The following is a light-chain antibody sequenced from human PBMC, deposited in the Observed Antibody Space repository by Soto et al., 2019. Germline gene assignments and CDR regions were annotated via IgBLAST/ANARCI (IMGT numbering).Light chain of an antibody. CDR1: HSVSRTY. J-gene: IGKJ5*01. CDR3: QQFDDSVT. V-gene: IGKV3-20*01. CDR2: GAS. Sequence: EIVLTQSPGTLSLSPGERATLSRRASHSVSRTYLAWYQQKPGQAPRLLIYGASNRATGTPDRFSGSGSGTDFTLTISRLEPEDSAVYYCQQFDDSVTFGQGTRLDIK.